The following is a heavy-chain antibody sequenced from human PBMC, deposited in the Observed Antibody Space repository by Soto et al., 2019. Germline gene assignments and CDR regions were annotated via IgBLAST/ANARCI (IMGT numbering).Heavy chain of an antibody. CDR2: INSDGSST. CDR1: GFTFSSYL. J-gene: IGHJ4*02. D-gene: IGHD3-10*01. V-gene: IGHV3-74*01. CDR3: ARAIRFGELSS. Sequence: GGSLRLSCAASGFTFSSYLMHWVRQAPGKGLVWVSRINSDGSSTSYADSVKGRFTISRDNAKNTLYLQMNSLRAEDTAVYYCARAIRFGELSSWGQGTLVTVSS.